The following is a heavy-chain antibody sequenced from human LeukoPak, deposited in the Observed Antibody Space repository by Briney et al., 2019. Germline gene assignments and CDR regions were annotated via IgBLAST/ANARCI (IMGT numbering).Heavy chain of an antibody. D-gene: IGHD1-26*01. CDR3: ARPYSGSYSHFDY. Sequence: GGSLRLSCAASGFTFSSYAMHWVRQAPGKGLEWVAVISYDGSNKYYADSVKGRFTISRDNAKNSLYLQMNSLRAEDTAVYYCARPYSGSYSHFDYWGQGTLVTVSS. CDR1: GFTFSSYA. V-gene: IGHV3-30-3*01. J-gene: IGHJ4*02. CDR2: ISYDGSNK.